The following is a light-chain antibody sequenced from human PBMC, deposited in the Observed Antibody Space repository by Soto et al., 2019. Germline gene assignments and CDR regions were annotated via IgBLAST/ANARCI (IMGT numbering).Light chain of an antibody. CDR2: DVS. CDR3: CSFAGSYTFGV. Sequence: QSALTQPRSVSGSPGQSVTISCTGTSSDVGDYNYVSWYQQYPGKAPKLVIYDVSKRPSGVPDRFSGSKSGNTASLTISGLQAEDEADNYCCSFAGSYTFGVFGGGTQLTVL. CDR1: SSDVGDYNY. J-gene: IGLJ3*02. V-gene: IGLV2-11*01.